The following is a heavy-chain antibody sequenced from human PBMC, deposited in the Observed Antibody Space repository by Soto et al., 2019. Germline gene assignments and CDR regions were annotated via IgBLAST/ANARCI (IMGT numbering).Heavy chain of an antibody. CDR2: IGSSGDNT. CDR1: RFIFSSYA. CDR3: VRGGFGIQLWPLDY. V-gene: IGHV3-64D*08. D-gene: IGHD5-18*01. Sequence: PGGSLRLSCSASRFIFSSYAMHWVRQAPGNGLEYVSAIGSSGDNTYYGDSVKGRFTISRDNSKNTLYLQMSSLRAEDTAVYYCVRGGFGIQLWPLDYWGQGTLVTVSS. J-gene: IGHJ4*02.